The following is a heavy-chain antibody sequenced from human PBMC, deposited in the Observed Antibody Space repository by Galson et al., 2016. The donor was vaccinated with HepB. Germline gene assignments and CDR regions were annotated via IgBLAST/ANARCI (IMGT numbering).Heavy chain of an antibody. CDR3: ARHSGYSSSWYFFEALDY. D-gene: IGHD6-13*01. Sequence: LSLTCTVSGGSISSSSYYWGWIRQPPGKGLEWIGSIHYSGRTYYNPSLKSRVTISVDTPKNQFSLKLSSVTAADTAVYYCARHSGYSSSWYFFEALDYWGQGTLVTVSS. CDR2: IHYSGRT. V-gene: IGHV4-39*01. CDR1: GGSISSSSYY. J-gene: IGHJ4*02.